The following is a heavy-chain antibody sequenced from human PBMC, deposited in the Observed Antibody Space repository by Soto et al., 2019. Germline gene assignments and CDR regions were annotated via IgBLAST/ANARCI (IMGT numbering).Heavy chain of an antibody. CDR1: GGSISSSSYY. V-gene: IGHV4-39*01. CDR2: IYYSGST. J-gene: IGHJ6*02. CDR3: ARNYGSGSYYYYYYYGMDV. D-gene: IGHD3-10*01. Sequence: TLSLTCTVSGGSISSSSYYWGWIRQPPGKGLEWIGSIYYSGSTYYNPSLKSRVTISVDTSKNQFSLKLSSVTAADTDVYYWARNYGSGSYYYYYYYGMDVWGQGTTVTVS.